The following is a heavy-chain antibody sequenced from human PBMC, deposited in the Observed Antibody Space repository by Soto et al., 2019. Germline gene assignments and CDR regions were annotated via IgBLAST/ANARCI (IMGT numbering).Heavy chain of an antibody. D-gene: IGHD6-19*01. Sequence: ASVKVSCKASRYTFTSYDINWVRQATGQGLEWMGWMNPNSGNTGYAQKFQGRVTMTRNTSISTAYMELSSLRSEDTAVYYCASGIPGYSSGWYRPTDYWGQGTLVTVSS. CDR2: MNPNSGNT. V-gene: IGHV1-8*01. J-gene: IGHJ4*02. CDR3: ASGIPGYSSGWYRPTDY. CDR1: RYTFTSYD.